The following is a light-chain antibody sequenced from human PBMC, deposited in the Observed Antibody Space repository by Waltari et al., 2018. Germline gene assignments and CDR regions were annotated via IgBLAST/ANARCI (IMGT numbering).Light chain of an antibody. CDR3: SSYTRRSYWV. CDR1: SSDVGFFDF. V-gene: IGLV2-14*01. CDR2: KVN. Sequence: QSALTQPASVSGSPGQSITISCTGTSSDVGFFDFFSWFQQHPGKPPNVMIYKVNNRPSGVSNRFSGSKSANTASLTISGLQAEDEADYYCSSYTRRSYWVFGGGTQLTVL. J-gene: IGLJ3*02.